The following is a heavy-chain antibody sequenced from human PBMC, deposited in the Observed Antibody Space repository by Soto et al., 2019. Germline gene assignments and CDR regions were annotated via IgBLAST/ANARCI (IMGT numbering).Heavy chain of an antibody. CDR2: VVPLYGSP. CDR1: GGTFTNYA. D-gene: IGHD3-10*01. J-gene: IGHJ4*02. CDR3: WIGSGSDDY. Sequence: QVQLVQSGAEVKKPGSSVKVSCKASGGTFTNYAISWVRQAPGQGLEWMGGVVPLYGSPVYEQKFKARVTITADDSTSTAYMELSSLTSQDSAVYYCWIGSGSDDYWGQGTLVTVSS. V-gene: IGHV1-69*01.